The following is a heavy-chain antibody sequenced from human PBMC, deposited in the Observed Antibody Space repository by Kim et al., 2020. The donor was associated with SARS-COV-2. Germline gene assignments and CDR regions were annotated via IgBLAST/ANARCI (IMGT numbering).Heavy chain of an antibody. J-gene: IGHJ5*02. CDR1: GYTFTSYG. CDR3: ARDRNIAAAGTRWFDP. V-gene: IGHV1-18*01. D-gene: IGHD6-13*01. Sequence: ASVKVSCKASGYTFTSYGISWVRQAPGQGLEWMGWISAYNGNTNYAQKLQGRVTMTTDTSTSTAYMELRSLRSDDTAVYYCARDRNIAAAGTRWFDPWGQGTLVTVSS. CDR2: ISAYNGNT.